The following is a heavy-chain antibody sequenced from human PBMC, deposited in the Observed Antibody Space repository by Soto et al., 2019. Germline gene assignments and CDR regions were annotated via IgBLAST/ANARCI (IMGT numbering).Heavy chain of an antibody. D-gene: IGHD6-19*01. Sequence: QVQLVESGGGLVKPGGSLRLSCEASGFTLSDYYMTWIRQAPGKGLEWISYISSSATIIYYADSVKGRFTISRDNAKNSLYLQMNSLRADDTAVYYCARAVKQWLVGGDYDYYCMDVWGKGTTVTVSS. CDR2: ISSSATII. CDR3: ARAVKQWLVGGDYDYYCMDV. CDR1: GFTLSDYY. V-gene: IGHV3-11*01. J-gene: IGHJ6*03.